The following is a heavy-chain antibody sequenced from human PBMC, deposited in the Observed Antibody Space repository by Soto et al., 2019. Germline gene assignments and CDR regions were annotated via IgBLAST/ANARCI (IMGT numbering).Heavy chain of an antibody. CDR3: AQNGGSGSFYAFDY. D-gene: IGHD3-10*01. J-gene: IGHJ4*02. Sequence: PGGSLRLSCAASGFTFSTYAMSWVRRAPGKELEWVSAISTSGTRTYYADSVKGRFTISRDNSKNTLYLHMHSLRAEDTAVYFCAQNGGSGSFYAFDYWGPGTLVTVS. CDR1: GFTFSTYA. CDR2: ISTSGTRT. V-gene: IGHV3-23*01.